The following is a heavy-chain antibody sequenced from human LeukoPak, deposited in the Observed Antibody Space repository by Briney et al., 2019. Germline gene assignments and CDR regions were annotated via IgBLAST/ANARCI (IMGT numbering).Heavy chain of an antibody. V-gene: IGHV1-46*01. J-gene: IGHJ5*02. CDR1: GYTFTSYY. Sequence: ASVKVSCKASGYTFTSYYMHWVRQAPGQGLEWMGIINPSGGSTSYAQKFQGRVTMTRDTSTSTVYMELSSLRSEDTAVYYCARNTILGVVISAGWFDPWGQGTLVTVSS. CDR2: INPSGGST. CDR3: ARNTILGVVISAGWFDP. D-gene: IGHD3-3*01.